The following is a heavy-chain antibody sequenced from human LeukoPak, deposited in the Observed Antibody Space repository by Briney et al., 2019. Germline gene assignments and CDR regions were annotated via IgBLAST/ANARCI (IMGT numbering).Heavy chain of an antibody. D-gene: IGHD1-26*01. Sequence: SETLSLTCTVSGGSISSYYWSWIRQPPGKGLEWIGYIYYSGSTNYNPSLKSRVTISVDTSKNQFSLKLSSVTAADTAVYYCARGGASGSYYWLPYYFDYWGQGTLVTVSS. CDR3: ARGGASGSYYWLPYYFDY. V-gene: IGHV4-59*01. CDR2: IYYSGST. CDR1: GGSISSYY. J-gene: IGHJ4*02.